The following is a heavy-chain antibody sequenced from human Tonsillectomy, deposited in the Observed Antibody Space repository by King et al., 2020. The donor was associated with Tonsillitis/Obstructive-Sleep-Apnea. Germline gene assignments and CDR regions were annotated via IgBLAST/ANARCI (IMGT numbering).Heavy chain of an antibody. Sequence: QLVQSGAEVKKPGASVKVSCKASGYTFTTYGISWVRQAPGQGLEWMGWISAYNGDTNYAQKLQDRVTMTTDTSTSTAYMEVRSLRPDDTAVYYCARDSRSHYYDTSGYYTFEYWGQGTLVTVSS. CDR3: ARDSRSHYYDTSGYYTFEY. J-gene: IGHJ4*02. CDR2: ISAYNGDT. V-gene: IGHV1-18*01. CDR1: GYTFTTYG. D-gene: IGHD3-22*01.